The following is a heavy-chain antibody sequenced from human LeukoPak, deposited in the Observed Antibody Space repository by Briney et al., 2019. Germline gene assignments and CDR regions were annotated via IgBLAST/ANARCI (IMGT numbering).Heavy chain of an antibody. CDR2: INSDGSGT. CDR1: RFTFSSYW. CDR3: ARDRAARLDY. Sequence: GGSLRLSCAVSRFTFSSYWMHWIRQAPGKGLVWVSRINSDGSGTSYAASVKGRFTISRDNARNTLYLQMNSLRAEDTAVYYCARDRAARLDYWGQGTLVTVSS. J-gene: IGHJ4*02. D-gene: IGHD6-6*01. V-gene: IGHV3-74*01.